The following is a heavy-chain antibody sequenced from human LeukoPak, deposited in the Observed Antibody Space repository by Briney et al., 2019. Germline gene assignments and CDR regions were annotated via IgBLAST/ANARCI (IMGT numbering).Heavy chain of an antibody. D-gene: IGHD3-22*01. Sequence: GGSLRLSCAASGFTFSSYGMNWVRQAPGKGLEWVALISGDGGSTYYADSVKGRFTISRDNSKNSLYLQMNSLRTEDTALYYCAKVHYYDSSGSIFDYWGQGTLVTVSS. CDR2: ISGDGGST. CDR3: AKVHYYDSSGSIFDY. CDR1: GFTFSSYG. V-gene: IGHV3-43*02. J-gene: IGHJ4*02.